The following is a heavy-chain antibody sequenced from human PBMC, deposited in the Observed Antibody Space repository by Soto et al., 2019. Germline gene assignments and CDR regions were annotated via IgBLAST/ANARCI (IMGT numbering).Heavy chain of an antibody. J-gene: IGHJ4*02. CDR3: VKARGRRDGYPRDPDFDY. D-gene: IGHD5-12*01. CDR1: GFTFSSYA. Sequence: EVQLVESGGGLVQPGGSLRLSCSASGFTFSSYAMHWVRQAPGKGLEYVSAISSNGGSTYYADSVKGRFTISRDNSKNTLYLQMSSLRAEDTAVYYCVKARGRRDGYPRDPDFDYWGQGTLVTVSS. V-gene: IGHV3-64D*06. CDR2: ISSNGGST.